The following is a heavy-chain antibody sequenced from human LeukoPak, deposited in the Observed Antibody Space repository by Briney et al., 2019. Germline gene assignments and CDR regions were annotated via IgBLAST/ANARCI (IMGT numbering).Heavy chain of an antibody. V-gene: IGHV4-38-2*02. CDR1: GYSISSGYY. J-gene: IGHJ4*02. Sequence: SETLSLTCAVSGYSISSGYYWGWIRQPPGKGLEWIGSMYHSGSTYYNPSLKSRVTISVDTSKNQFSLMLRTVTAADTAVYYCARDTNYDSSGDAIFDYWGQGTLVTVSS. CDR2: MYHSGST. CDR3: ARDTNYDSSGDAIFDY. D-gene: IGHD3-22*01.